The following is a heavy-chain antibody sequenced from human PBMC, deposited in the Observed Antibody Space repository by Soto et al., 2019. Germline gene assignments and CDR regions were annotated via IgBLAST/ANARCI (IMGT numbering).Heavy chain of an antibody. Sequence: ESGGGLVQPGGSLRLSCAASGFTFSSYSMNWVRQAPGKGLEWVSYISSSSSTIYYADSVKGRFTISRDNAKNSLYLQMNSLRDEDTAVYYCARGGKYYYDSSGYYWGQGTLVTVSS. CDR1: GFTFSSYS. V-gene: IGHV3-48*02. D-gene: IGHD3-22*01. CDR3: ARGGKYYYDSSGYY. CDR2: ISSSSSTI. J-gene: IGHJ4*02.